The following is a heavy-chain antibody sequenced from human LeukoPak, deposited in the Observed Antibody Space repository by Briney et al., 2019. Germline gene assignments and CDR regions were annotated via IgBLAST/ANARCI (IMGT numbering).Heavy chain of an antibody. CDR3: ARLRRYYGSGSYYNKYYFDY. J-gene: IGHJ4*02. CDR2: INHSGST. D-gene: IGHD3-10*01. Sequence: SETLSLTCAVYGGSFSGYYWSWIRQPPGKGLEWIGEINHSGSTNYNPSLKSRVTISVDTSKNQFSLKLSSVTAADTAVYYCARLRRYYGSGSYYNKYYFDYWGQGTLVTVSS. CDR1: GGSFSGYY. V-gene: IGHV4-34*01.